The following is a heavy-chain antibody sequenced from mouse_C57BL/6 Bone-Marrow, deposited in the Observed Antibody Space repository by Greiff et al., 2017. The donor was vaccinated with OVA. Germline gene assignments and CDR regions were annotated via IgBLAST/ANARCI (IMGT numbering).Heavy chain of an antibody. CDR3: ARSLTFYFDY. CDR2: IYPGDGDT. Sequence: VQLQQSGPELVKPGASVKISCKASGYAFSSSWMNWVKQRPAKGLEWIGRIYPGDGDTNYNGKFKGKATLTADKSSSTAYMHLSSLTSEDSSVYFCARSLTFYFDYWGQGTTLTVSS. V-gene: IGHV1-82*01. CDR1: GYAFSSSW. J-gene: IGHJ2*01. D-gene: IGHD4-1*01.